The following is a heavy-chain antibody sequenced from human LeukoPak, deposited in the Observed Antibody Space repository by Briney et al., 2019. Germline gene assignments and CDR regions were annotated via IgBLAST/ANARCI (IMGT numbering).Heavy chain of an antibody. CDR1: GGTFSSYA. V-gene: IGHV1-69*05. CDR3: ARGDYSNYVGVY. D-gene: IGHD4-11*01. J-gene: IGHJ4*02. CDR2: IIPIFGTA. Sequence: SVKVSCKASGGTFSSYAISWVRQAPGQGLEWMGGIIPIFGTANYAQKFQGRVTITTDESTSTAYMELSSLRSEDAAVYYCARGDYSNYVGVYWGQGTLVTVSS.